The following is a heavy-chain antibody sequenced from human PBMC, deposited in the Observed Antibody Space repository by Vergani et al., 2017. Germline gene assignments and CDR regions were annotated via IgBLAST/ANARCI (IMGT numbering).Heavy chain of an antibody. CDR1: GYSFTNYW. J-gene: IGHJ6*03. Sequence: EVPLVQSGAEVKKPGESLTISCKGSGYSFTNYWIGWVRQMPGKGLEWMGIIYPGDSDTRYSPSFQGQVTISADKSISTAYLQWSSLKASDTAMYYCARHGAADTDGYGYYYYMDVWGKGTTVTVSS. CDR3: ARHGAADTDGYGYYYYMDV. V-gene: IGHV5-51*01. CDR2: IYPGDSDT. D-gene: IGHD5-18*01.